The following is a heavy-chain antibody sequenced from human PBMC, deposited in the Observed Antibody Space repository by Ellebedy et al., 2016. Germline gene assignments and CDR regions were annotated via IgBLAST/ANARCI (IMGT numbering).Heavy chain of an antibody. Sequence: GASVKVSCKASGYSFASYGITWVRQAPGQGLEWMGWINTQNGNTYHAQKFQGRVTFITDTPTSTAYMELRSLRSDDTAMYYCARRGWDFWSGYLGYWGQGTLVTVSS. J-gene: IGHJ4*02. CDR1: GYSFASYG. CDR2: INTQNGNT. D-gene: IGHD3-3*01. V-gene: IGHV1-18*04. CDR3: ARRGWDFWSGYLGY.